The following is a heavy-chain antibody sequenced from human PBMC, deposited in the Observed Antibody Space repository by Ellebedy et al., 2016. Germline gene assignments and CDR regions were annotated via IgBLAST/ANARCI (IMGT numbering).Heavy chain of an antibody. CDR2: INPNSGGT. D-gene: IGHD6-13*01. J-gene: IGHJ4*02. CDR1: GYTFTGYY. CDR3: ARVPRIATPIKPYFDY. Sequence: ASVKVSCXASGYTFTGYYMHWVRQAPGQGLEWMGWINPNSGGTNYAQKFQGRVTMTRDTSISTAYMELSRLRSDDTAVYYCARVPRIATPIKPYFDYWGQGTLVTVSS. V-gene: IGHV1-2*02.